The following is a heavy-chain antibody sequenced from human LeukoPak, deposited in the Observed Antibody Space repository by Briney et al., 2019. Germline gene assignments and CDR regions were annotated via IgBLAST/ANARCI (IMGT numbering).Heavy chain of an antibody. CDR3: ATSADSSGND. J-gene: IGHJ4*02. CDR2: IKGDGSYK. Sequence: QAGGSLRLSRAASGFTFSNYWMSWVRQAPGKGLEWVANIKGDGSYKYYVDSVKGRFTISRDNAKSSVYLQMNTLRAEDTAVYYCATSADSSGNDWGQGTLVTVSS. D-gene: IGHD3-22*01. V-gene: IGHV3-7*03. CDR1: GFTFSNYW.